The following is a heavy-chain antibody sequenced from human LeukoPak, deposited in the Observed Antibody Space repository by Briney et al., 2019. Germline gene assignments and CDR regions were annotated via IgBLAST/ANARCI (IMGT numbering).Heavy chain of an antibody. CDR3: ARAGDSSGYEYYFDY. CDR2: IYTSGST. CDR1: GGSISSYY. D-gene: IGHD3-22*01. Sequence: SETLSLTCTVSGGSISSYYWSWIRQPAGKGLEWIGRIYTSGSTNYNPSLKSRVTVSVDTSKNQFSLKLSSLTAADTAVYYCARAGDSSGYEYYFDYWGQGTLVTVSS. J-gene: IGHJ4*02. V-gene: IGHV4-4*07.